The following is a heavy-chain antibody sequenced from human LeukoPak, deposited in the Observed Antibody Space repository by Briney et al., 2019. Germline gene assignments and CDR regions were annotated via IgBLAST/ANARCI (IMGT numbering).Heavy chain of an antibody. D-gene: IGHD2-15*01. V-gene: IGHV3-11*01. CDR3: ASRYCSGGNCYFAS. Sequence: PGGSLRLSCAASGFTFSDYYMSWIRQAPGKGLEWVSTITARGSNIYYADSAKGRFTISRDNAKNSLYMQMNSLRAEDTAVYYCASRYCSGGNCYFASWGQGTLDTVSS. CDR2: ITARGSNI. J-gene: IGHJ4*02. CDR1: GFTFSDYY.